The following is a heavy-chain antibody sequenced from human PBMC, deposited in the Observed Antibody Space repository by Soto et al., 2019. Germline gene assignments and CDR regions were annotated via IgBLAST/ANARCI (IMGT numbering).Heavy chain of an antibody. CDR3: AKEESITYYYDSSGYSLDY. CDR1: GFTFSSYG. CDR2: ISYDGSNK. Sequence: GGSLRLSCAASGFTFSSYGMHWVRQAPGKGLEWVAVISYDGSNKYYADSVKGRFTISRGNSKNTLYLQMNSLRAEDTAVYYCAKEESITYYYDSSGYSLDYWGQGTLVTVSS. V-gene: IGHV3-30*18. J-gene: IGHJ4*02. D-gene: IGHD3-22*01.